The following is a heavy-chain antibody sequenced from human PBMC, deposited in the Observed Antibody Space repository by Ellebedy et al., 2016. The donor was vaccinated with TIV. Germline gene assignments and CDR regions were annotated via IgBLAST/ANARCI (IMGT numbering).Heavy chain of an antibody. Sequence: GGSLRLXXAASGFTFSSYSMNWVRQAPGKGLEWVSYISSRSSTIYYADSVKGRFTISRDNAKNSLYLQMNSLRAEDTAVYYCARDESVATMADYWGQGTLVTVSS. CDR2: ISSRSSTI. D-gene: IGHD5-12*01. J-gene: IGHJ4*02. V-gene: IGHV3-48*01. CDR1: GFTFSSYS. CDR3: ARDESVATMADY.